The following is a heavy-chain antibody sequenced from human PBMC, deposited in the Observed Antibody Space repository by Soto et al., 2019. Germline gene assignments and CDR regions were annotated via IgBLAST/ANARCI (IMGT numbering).Heavy chain of an antibody. CDR3: AKGTTVPDSYYYGMDV. Sequence: EVQLLESGGGLVQPGGSLRLSCAASGFTFSSYAMSWVRQAPGKGLEWVSAISGSGGSTYYADSVKGRFTISRDNSKNTLYLQRNSLRAEDTAVYYCAKGTTVPDSYYYGMDVWGQGTTVTVSS. CDR1: GFTFSSYA. CDR2: ISGSGGST. V-gene: IGHV3-23*01. J-gene: IGHJ6*02. D-gene: IGHD4-17*01.